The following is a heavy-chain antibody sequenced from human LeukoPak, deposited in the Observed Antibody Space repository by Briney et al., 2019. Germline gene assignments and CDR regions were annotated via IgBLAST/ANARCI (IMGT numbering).Heavy chain of an antibody. D-gene: IGHD4-17*01. CDR3: ARKSDYYGDYALG. V-gene: IGHV3-7*01. J-gene: IGHJ3*01. CDR2: IKEDESQK. Sequence: GGSLRLSCAASGFTFSSYWMTWVRRAPGKGPEWVAHIKEDESQKYYVDSVKGRFTISRDNAKNSLYLQMNSLRAEDTAVYYCARKSDYYGDYALGWGQGTMVTVSS. CDR1: GFTFSSYW.